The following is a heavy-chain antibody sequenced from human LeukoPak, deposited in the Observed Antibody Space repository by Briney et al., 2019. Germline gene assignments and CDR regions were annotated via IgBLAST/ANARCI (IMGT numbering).Heavy chain of an antibody. Sequence: GGSLRLSCAASGFTFSSYSMNWVRQAPGKGLEWVSSISSSSSYIYYADSVKGRFAISRDNAKNSLYLQMNSLRAEDTAVYYCASVVMDSSSPNWFDPWGQGTLVTVSS. CDR2: ISSSSSYI. J-gene: IGHJ5*02. CDR3: ASVVMDSSSPNWFDP. D-gene: IGHD6-6*01. CDR1: GFTFSSYS. V-gene: IGHV3-21*01.